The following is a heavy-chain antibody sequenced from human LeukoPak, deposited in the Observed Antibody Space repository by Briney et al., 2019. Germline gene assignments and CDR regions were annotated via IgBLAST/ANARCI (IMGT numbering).Heavy chain of an antibody. CDR2: IYYTGST. Sequence: KPSETLSLTCTVSGGSISNYYWTWIRQPPGKGLEWIGYIYYTGSTNYNPSLKSRVTISVDTSKNQFSLKLSSVTAADTAVYYCARGEPHYYYDSSGYYYPWGQGTLVTVSS. V-gene: IGHV4-59*12. CDR1: GGSISNYY. J-gene: IGHJ5*02. D-gene: IGHD3-22*01. CDR3: ARGEPHYYYDSSGYYYP.